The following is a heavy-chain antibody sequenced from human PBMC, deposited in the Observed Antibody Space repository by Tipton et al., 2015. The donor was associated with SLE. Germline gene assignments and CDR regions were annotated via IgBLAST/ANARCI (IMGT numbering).Heavy chain of an antibody. CDR3: AKLLNCGGDCRFAY. D-gene: IGHD2-21*01. V-gene: IGHV3-30*02. CDR1: GFTFSSYG. J-gene: IGHJ4*02. Sequence: SLRLSCATSGFTFSSYGMHWVRQAPGKGLEWVAYVRYDESNKNYADSVRGRFTISRDYSKNTLYLQMNSLRPDDTAVYYCAKLLNCGGDCRFAYCGQVPLVTASP. CDR2: VRYDESNK.